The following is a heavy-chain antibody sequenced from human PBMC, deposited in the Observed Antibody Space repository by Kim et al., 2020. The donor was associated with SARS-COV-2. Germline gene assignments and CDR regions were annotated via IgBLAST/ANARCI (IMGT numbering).Heavy chain of an antibody. Sequence: SETLSLTCTVSGGSISSSSYYWGWIRQPPGKGLEWIGSIYYSGSTYYNPSLKSRATISVDTSKNQFSLKLSSVTAADTAVYYCAREGLSPPTINMTVVVMNWAWFDPWGQGTLVTVSS. CDR3: AREGLSPPTINMTVVVMNWAWFDP. D-gene: IGHD3-22*01. V-gene: IGHV4-39*02. CDR2: IYYSGST. CDR1: GGSISSSSYY. J-gene: IGHJ5*02.